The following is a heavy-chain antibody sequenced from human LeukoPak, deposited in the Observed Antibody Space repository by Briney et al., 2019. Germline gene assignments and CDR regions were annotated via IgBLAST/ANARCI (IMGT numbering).Heavy chain of an antibody. CDR3: ARDSPYGDHAEYFQH. CDR2: IYSGRST. CDR1: GFTFSSNY. D-gene: IGHD4-17*01. V-gene: IGHV3-53*01. Sequence: GGSLRLSCAASGFTFSSNYMSWVRQAPGKGLEWVSVIYSGRSTYYPDSVKGRFTISRDNSKNTLYLQMNSLRAEDTAVYYCARDSPYGDHAEYFQHWGQGTLVTVSS. J-gene: IGHJ1*01.